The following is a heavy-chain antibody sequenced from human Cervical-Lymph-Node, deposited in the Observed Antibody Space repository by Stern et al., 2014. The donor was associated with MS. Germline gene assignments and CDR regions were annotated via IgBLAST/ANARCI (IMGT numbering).Heavy chain of an antibody. J-gene: IGHJ4*02. V-gene: IGHV3-66*01. CDR3: ARGSGGGFYFDATSLDY. CDR2: FSSADNT. Sequence: EVQLVESGGGFVQPGGSLRLSCAASGFTVSNNYMNWVRQAPGKGLEWVALFSSADNTNYADSVRGRFTISRDDSRNTLYLQMNSLRAEDTAVYYCARGSGGGFYFDATSLDYWGQGTLVTVSS. CDR1: GFTVSNNY. D-gene: IGHD2/OR15-2a*01.